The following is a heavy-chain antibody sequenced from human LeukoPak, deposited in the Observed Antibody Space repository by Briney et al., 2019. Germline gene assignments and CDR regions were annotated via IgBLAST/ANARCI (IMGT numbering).Heavy chain of an antibody. V-gene: IGHV4-39*01. CDR3: ARLSLGAAAGY. CDR1: GGSISSSSYY. D-gene: IGHD6-13*01. Sequence: SETLSLTCTVSGGSISSSSYYWGWIRQPPGKGLEWIGSIYYSGSTYYNPSLKSRVTISVDTSKNQFSLKLSSVPAADTAVYYCARLSLGAAAGYWGQGTLVTVSS. J-gene: IGHJ4*02. CDR2: IYYSGST.